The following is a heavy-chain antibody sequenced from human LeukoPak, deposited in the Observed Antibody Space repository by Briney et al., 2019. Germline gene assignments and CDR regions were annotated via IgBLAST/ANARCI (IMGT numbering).Heavy chain of an antibody. D-gene: IGHD5-18*01. CDR3: ASLNVDTAMVDY. CDR2: INPNSGGT. CDR1: GYTFTGYY. J-gene: IGHJ4*02. Sequence: ASVKVSCKASGYTFTGYYMHWVRQAPGQGLEWMGWINPNSGGTNYAQKFQGRVTMTRDTSTSTAYMELSRLRSDDTAVYYCASLNVDTAMVDYWGQGTLVTVSS. V-gene: IGHV1-2*02.